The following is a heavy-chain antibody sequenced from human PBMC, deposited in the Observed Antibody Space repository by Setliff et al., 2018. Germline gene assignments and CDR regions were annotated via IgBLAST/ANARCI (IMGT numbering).Heavy chain of an antibody. CDR3: AGVHWTTNWFLHY. D-gene: IGHD7-27*01. Sequence: GGSLRLSCAASGSAFDSYAMHWVRQAPGKGLEWVAIIFHDGRDIYYGDSVQGRFAISRDNSKNTLYLQMNSLRSDDTAVYYCAGVHWTTNWFLHYWGQGTLVTVS. CDR2: IFHDGRDI. J-gene: IGHJ4*01. CDR1: GSAFDSYA. V-gene: IGHV3-30*03.